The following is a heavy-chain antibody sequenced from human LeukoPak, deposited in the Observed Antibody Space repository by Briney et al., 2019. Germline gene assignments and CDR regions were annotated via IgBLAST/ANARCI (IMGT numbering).Heavy chain of an antibody. D-gene: IGHD6-13*01. CDR3: ARYSSSWWHYYYYMDV. V-gene: IGHV1-18*01. Sequence: ASVKVSCKASGYTFTSYGISWVRQAPGQGLEWMGWISAYNGNTNYAQKLQGRVTMTTDTSTSTAYMELRSLRFDDTAVYYCARYSSSWWHYYYYMDVWGKGTTVTVSS. J-gene: IGHJ6*03. CDR1: GYTFTSYG. CDR2: ISAYNGNT.